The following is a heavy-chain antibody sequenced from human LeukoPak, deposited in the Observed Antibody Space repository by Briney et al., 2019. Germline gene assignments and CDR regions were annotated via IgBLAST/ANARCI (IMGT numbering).Heavy chain of an antibody. CDR1: GFTFSRYE. CDR3: ASNGFSGGFDY. J-gene: IGHJ4*02. Sequence: GGSLRLSCAASGFTFSRYEMNWVRQAPGKGLEWVSYISSSGSTIYYADSVKGRFTISRDNAKNSLYLQMNSLRAEDTAVYYCASNGFSGGFDYWGQGTLVTVSS. D-gene: IGHD3-16*01. V-gene: IGHV3-48*03. CDR2: ISSSGSTI.